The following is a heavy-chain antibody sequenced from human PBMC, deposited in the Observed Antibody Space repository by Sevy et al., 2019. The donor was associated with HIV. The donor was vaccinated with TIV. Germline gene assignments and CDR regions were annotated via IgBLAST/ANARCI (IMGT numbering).Heavy chain of an antibody. J-gene: IGHJ6*02. V-gene: IGHV3-33*01. D-gene: IGHD3-10*01. CDR2: IWNDGSEK. CDR1: GFTFNTYA. CDR3: GRDPLYHYGSGTFYRFYYGMDV. Sequence: GESLKISCAASGFTFNTYAMHWVRQPPGKGLEWVAVIWNDGSEKYYADSVEGRFTISRDNSKNMLYLQMNSLGAEDTAVFFCGRDPLYHYGSGTFYRFYYGMDVWGQGTTVTVSS.